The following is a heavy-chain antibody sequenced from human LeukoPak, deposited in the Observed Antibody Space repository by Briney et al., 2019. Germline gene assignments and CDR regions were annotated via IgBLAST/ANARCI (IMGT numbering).Heavy chain of an antibody. Sequence: GGSLRLSCTASGFIFSSYGMHWVRQAPGKGLEWVAGISYDGSNKYYADFVKGRFTISRDNSKNTLYLQMNSLRAEDTAVYYCAIHDYLAVWGQGTLVTVSS. CDR2: ISYDGSNK. D-gene: IGHD4-11*01. CDR1: GFIFSSYG. CDR3: AIHDYLAV. J-gene: IGHJ4*02. V-gene: IGHV3-30*03.